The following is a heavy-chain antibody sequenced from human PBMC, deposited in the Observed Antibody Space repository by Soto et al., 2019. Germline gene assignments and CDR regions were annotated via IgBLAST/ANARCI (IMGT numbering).Heavy chain of an antibody. V-gene: IGHV3-30-3*01. D-gene: IGHD2-2*01. J-gene: IGHJ4*02. CDR3: ARGYPHEFRYYFDY. CDR1: GFTFSSYA. Sequence: QVQLVESGGGVVQPGRSLRLSCAASGFTFSSYAMHWVRQAPGKGLEWVAVISYDGSNKYYADSVKGRFTISRDNSKNTLYLQMNSLRAEDTAVYYCARGYPHEFRYYFDYWGQGTLVTVSS. CDR2: ISYDGSNK.